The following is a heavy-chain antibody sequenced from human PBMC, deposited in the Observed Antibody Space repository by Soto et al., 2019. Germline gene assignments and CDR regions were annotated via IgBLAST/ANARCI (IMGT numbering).Heavy chain of an antibody. CDR1: GFTFSTYG. D-gene: IGHD3-22*01. V-gene: IGHV3-30*18. CDR3: AKDHVDSSGYSFDY. Sequence: QVQLVESGGGVVQPGRSLRLSCAASGFTFSTYGMHWVRQAPGKGLEWVAVISYDGSNKYYADSVKGRFTISRDNSKNTLYLQMNSLRAEDTAVYYCAKDHVDSSGYSFDYWGQGTLVTVSS. CDR2: ISYDGSNK. J-gene: IGHJ4*02.